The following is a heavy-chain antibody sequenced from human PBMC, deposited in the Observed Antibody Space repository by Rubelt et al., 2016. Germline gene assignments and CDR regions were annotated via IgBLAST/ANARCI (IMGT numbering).Heavy chain of an antibody. CDR2: ITWNGGNT. D-gene: IGHD3-16*01. J-gene: IGHJ4*02. Sequence: QVVENGGGLVQPGGSLRLSCAASGFIFDDYAMHWVRQAPGKGLEWVSGITWNGGNTGYADSVEGRFTVSRENAEETLYLQMNSLRAEDTAVYYCSRGGPGGHFDYWGQGTLVTVSS. V-gene: IGHV3-9*01. CDR3: SRGGPGGHFDY. CDR1: GFIFDDYA.